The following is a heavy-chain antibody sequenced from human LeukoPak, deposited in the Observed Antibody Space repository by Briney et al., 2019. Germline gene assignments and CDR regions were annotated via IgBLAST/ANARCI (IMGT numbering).Heavy chain of an antibody. CDR2: ISTSSSYT. Sequence: GGSLRLSCAASGFTYSDYYMSWIRQAPGKGLEWVSCISTSSSYTNYADSVKGRFAISRDNAKNSLYLQMNSLRAEDTAVYYCASRYCSGGRCPGYYQHWGQGTLVTVSS. D-gene: IGHD2-15*01. CDR1: GFTYSDYY. J-gene: IGHJ1*01. V-gene: IGHV3-11*06. CDR3: ASRYCSGGRCPGYYQH.